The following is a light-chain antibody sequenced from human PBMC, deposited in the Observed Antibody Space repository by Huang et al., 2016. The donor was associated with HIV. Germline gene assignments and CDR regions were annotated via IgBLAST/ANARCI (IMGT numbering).Light chain of an antibody. J-gene: IGKJ1*01. Sequence: EIVMTQSPATLSVSPGERATLSCRASQSVTRNVAWYQQKPGQAPGLLIYGASTRATGIPARFSGSGSGTEFTLTISSLQSEDFAVYYCQQYNYWPQTFGQGTKVEIK. CDR3: QQYNYWPQT. CDR2: GAS. CDR1: QSVTRN. V-gene: IGKV3-15*01.